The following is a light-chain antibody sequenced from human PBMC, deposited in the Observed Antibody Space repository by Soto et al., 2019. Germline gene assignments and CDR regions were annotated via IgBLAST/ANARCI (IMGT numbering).Light chain of an antibody. CDR1: SSDVGGYNS. V-gene: IGLV2-14*01. J-gene: IGLJ2*01. CDR3: SSYTSSSSWA. CDR2: DVS. Sequence: QSALTQPASVSGSPGQSITISCTGTSSDVGGYNSVSWYQQHPGKAPKVMIYDVSNRPSGVSNRFSGSKSGNTASLTISGLQAEDEADYYCSSYTSSSSWAFGGGTKLTVL.